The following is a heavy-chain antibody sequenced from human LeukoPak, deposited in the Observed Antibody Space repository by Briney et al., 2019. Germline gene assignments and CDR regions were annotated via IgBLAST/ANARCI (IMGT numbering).Heavy chain of an antibody. V-gene: IGHV1-18*01. D-gene: IGHD6-6*01. J-gene: IGHJ4*02. CDR2: ISAYNGNT. CDR1: GYTFTSYG. CDR3: ARDGEYSSSLPWVY. Sequence: ASVKVSCKAPGYTFTSYGISWVRQAPGQGLEWMGWISAYNGNTNYAQKLQGRVTMTTDTSTSTAYMELRSLRSDDTAVYYCARDGEYSSSLPWVYWGQVTLVTVSS.